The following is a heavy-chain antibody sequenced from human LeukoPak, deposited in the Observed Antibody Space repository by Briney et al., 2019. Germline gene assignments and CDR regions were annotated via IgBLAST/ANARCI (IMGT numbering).Heavy chain of an antibody. J-gene: IGHJ6*03. D-gene: IGHD4-11*01. CDR3: ATRKSTVTSYYYYYYMDV. Sequence: PSETLSLTCTVSGGSTSSSSYYWGWIRQPPGKGLEWIGSIYYSGSTYYNPSLKSRVTISVDTSKNQFSLKLSSMTAADTAVYYCATRKSTVTSYYYYYYMDVWGKGTTVTVSS. CDR2: IYYSGST. V-gene: IGHV4-39*01. CDR1: GGSTSSSSYY.